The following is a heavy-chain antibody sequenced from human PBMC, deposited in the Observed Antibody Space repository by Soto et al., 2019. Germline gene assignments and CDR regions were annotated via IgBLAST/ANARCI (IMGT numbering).Heavy chain of an antibody. CDR2: INPDSGDT. CDR1: GYTFTTYY. D-gene: IGHD6-6*01. Sequence: ASVKVSCKASGYTFTTYYIHWMRQAPGQGLEWMGWINPDSGDTKYPQTFQGRVTMTRDTSISTAYMELTSLRSDDTAVYYCARAVHSSSSPPFYSYYYGLDVWRQGTTVTVSS. V-gene: IGHV1-2*02. CDR3: ARAVHSSSSPPFYSYYYGLDV. J-gene: IGHJ6*02.